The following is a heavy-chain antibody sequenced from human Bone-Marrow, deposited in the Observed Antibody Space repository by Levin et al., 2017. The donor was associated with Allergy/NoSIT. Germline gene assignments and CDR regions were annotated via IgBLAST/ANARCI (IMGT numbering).Heavy chain of an antibody. Sequence: SCAASGFTFISYAMSWVRQAPGKGLEWVSSISGSGDSTYYADSVRGRFTISRDNSKNTLYLQMNSLRAEDTAVYYCASPTHIVVVPAAIYDYYYDMDVWGQGTTVAVSS. D-gene: IGHD2-2*01. CDR1: GFTFISYA. V-gene: IGHV3-23*01. CDR2: ISGSGDST. J-gene: IGHJ6*02. CDR3: ASPTHIVVVPAAIYDYYYDMDV.